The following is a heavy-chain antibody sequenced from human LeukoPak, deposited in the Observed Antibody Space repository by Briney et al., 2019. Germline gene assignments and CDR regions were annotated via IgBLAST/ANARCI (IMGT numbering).Heavy chain of an antibody. CDR3: AKDHVGYSYGSGGDY. V-gene: IGHV3-30-3*01. J-gene: IGHJ4*02. D-gene: IGHD5-18*01. Sequence: PGGSLRLSCAASGFTFSSYAMHWVRQAPGKGLEWVAVISYDGSNKYYADSVKGRFTISRDNSKNTLYLQMNSLRAEDTAVYYCAKDHVGYSYGSGGDYWGQGTLVTVSS. CDR1: GFTFSSYA. CDR2: ISYDGSNK.